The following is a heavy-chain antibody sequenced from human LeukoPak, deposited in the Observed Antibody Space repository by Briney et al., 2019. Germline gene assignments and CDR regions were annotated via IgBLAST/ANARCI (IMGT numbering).Heavy chain of an antibody. J-gene: IGHJ5*02. CDR2: INHDGST. CDR3: ARYDYGLGRFDA. CDR1: GGPFSGYY. Sequence: PSETLSLTCAVYGGPFSGYYWSWFREPPGKGLEWIGEINHDGSTNYNPSLKSRITISVDTSKNQFSLQLSSVTAADTTVYYCARYDYGLGRFDAWGQGTLVTVSS. D-gene: IGHD3-16*01. V-gene: IGHV4-34*01.